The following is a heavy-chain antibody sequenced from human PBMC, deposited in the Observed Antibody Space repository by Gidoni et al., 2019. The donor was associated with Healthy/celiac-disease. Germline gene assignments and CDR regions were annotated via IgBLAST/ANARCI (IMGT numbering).Heavy chain of an antibody. D-gene: IGHD3-16*01. CDR1: GATFSRYD. J-gene: IGHJ4*02. Sequence: QVQLAQSGAEVKKLGYSVKVFCKASGATFSRYDTSWVRQAPVQGLEWVGGIIPIFGTANYAQKFQGRVTITADESTSTAYMELSSLRSEDTAVYYCASRGVTVPGGYYFDYWGQGTLVTVSS. CDR3: ASRGVTVPGGYYFDY. V-gene: IGHV1-69*01. CDR2: IIPIFGTA.